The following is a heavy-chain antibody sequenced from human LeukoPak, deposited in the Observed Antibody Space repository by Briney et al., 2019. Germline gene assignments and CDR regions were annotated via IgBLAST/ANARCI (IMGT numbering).Heavy chain of an antibody. D-gene: IGHD3-10*01. CDR1: GGTFSSYA. CDR3: ARVLTYYYGSGSST. Sequence: SVKVSCKASGGTFSSYAISWVRQAPGQGLEWMGGIIPIFGTANYAQKFQGRVTITADESTSTAYMELSSLRSEDTAVYYCARVLTYYYGSGSSTWGRGTLVTVSS. CDR2: IIPIFGTA. V-gene: IGHV1-69*01. J-gene: IGHJ5*02.